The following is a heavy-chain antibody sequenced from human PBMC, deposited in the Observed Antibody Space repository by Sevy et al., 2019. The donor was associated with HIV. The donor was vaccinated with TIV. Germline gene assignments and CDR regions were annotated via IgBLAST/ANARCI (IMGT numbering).Heavy chain of an antibody. CDR3: APSYYYDSSGYRDY. D-gene: IGHD3-22*01. CDR1: GYTLTELS. J-gene: IGHJ4*02. Sequence: ASVKVSCKVSGYTLTELSMHWVRQAPGKGLEWMGGFDPEDGETIYAQKFQGRVTMTEDTSTDTAYMELSSLRYEDTAVYYCAPSYYYDSSGYRDYWGQGTLVTVSS. V-gene: IGHV1-24*01. CDR2: FDPEDGET.